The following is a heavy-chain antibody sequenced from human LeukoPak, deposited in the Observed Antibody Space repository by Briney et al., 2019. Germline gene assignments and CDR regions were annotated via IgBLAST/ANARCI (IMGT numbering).Heavy chain of an antibody. Sequence: GGSLRLSCAASGFTFSSYWMSWVRQAPGKGLEWVANIKQDGSEKYYVDSVKGRFTISRDNAKNSLYLQMNSLRAEDTAVYYCARGLGSTVTTGYYYMDVWGKGTTVTVSS. J-gene: IGHJ6*03. CDR2: IKQDGSEK. V-gene: IGHV3-7*01. D-gene: IGHD4-17*01. CDR3: ARGLGSTVTTGYYYMDV. CDR1: GFTFSSYW.